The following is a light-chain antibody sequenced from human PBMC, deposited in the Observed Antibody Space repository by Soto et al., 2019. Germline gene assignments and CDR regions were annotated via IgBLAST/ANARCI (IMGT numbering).Light chain of an antibody. CDR1: QRLLHKNGYNY. Sequence: EIVMPQSPLSLPVTPGEPASISCRSSQRLLHKNGYNYLDWYLQKPEQSPQLLIYLGSNRASGVPARFSGSGSGTDFTLKISRVEAEDVGVYYCMQALRTPPTFGLGTKVDIK. V-gene: IGKV2-28*01. CDR3: MQALRTPPT. CDR2: LGS. J-gene: IGKJ3*01.